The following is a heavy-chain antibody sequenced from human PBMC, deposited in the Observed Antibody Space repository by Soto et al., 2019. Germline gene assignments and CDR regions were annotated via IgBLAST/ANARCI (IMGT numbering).Heavy chain of an antibody. CDR3: ARDYEGIRSGSYYIPYYYYGMDV. Sequence: ASVKVSCKASGYTFTSYGISWVRQAPGQGLEWMGWISAYNGNTNYAQKLQGRVTMTTDTSTSTAYMELRSLRSDDTAVYYCARDYEGIRSGSYYIPYYYYGMDVWGQGTTVTVSS. CDR1: GYTFTSYG. D-gene: IGHD3-10*01. V-gene: IGHV1-18*01. CDR2: ISAYNGNT. J-gene: IGHJ6*02.